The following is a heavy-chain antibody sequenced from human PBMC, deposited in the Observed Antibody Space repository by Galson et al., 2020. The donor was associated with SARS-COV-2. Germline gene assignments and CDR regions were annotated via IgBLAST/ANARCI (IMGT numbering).Heavy chain of an antibody. CDR1: GYRFTSNW. D-gene: IGHD2-15*01. CDR3: ARYCSGGNCYPNEIDY. CDR2: IDPTDSYT. V-gene: IGHV5-10-1*01. Sequence: HGESLKISCQGSGYRFTSNWITWVRQMPGKGLEWMGRIDPTDSYTNYSPSFQGHVTISADKSVSTAYLQWSSLKASDTAMYYCARYCSGGNCYPNEIDYWGRGTLVTVSS. J-gene: IGHJ4*02.